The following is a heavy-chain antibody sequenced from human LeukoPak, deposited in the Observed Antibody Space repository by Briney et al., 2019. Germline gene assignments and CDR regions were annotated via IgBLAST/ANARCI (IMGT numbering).Heavy chain of an antibody. Sequence: PGGSLRLSCAASGFTFSDHHMDWVRQAPGKGLEWVSAISGSGGSTYYADSVKGRFTISRDNSKNTLYLQMNSLRAEDTAVYYCARKVVAAATFLLDPWGQGTLVTVSS. CDR3: ARKVVAAATFLLDP. CDR2: ISGSGGST. J-gene: IGHJ5*02. D-gene: IGHD6-13*01. V-gene: IGHV3-23*01. CDR1: GFTFSDHH.